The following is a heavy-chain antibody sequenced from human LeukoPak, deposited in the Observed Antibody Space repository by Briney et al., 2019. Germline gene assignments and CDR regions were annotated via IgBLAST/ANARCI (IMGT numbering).Heavy chain of an antibody. D-gene: IGHD6-6*01. J-gene: IGHJ4*02. CDR2: IYHSGST. CDR3: ARDVGARLPGY. V-gene: IGHV4-4*02. CDR1: GFTFSSYDM. Sequence: GSLRLSCAASGFTFSSYDMHWVRQPPGKGLEWIGEIYHSGSTNYNPSLKSRVTISVDKSDNQLSLRLNSVTAADTAVYYCARDVGARLPGYWGQGILVTVSS.